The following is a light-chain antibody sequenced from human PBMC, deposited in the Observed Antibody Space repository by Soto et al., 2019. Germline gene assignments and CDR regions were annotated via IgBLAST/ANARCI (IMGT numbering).Light chain of an antibody. CDR2: DAS. J-gene: IGKJ4*01. Sequence: EIVLTQSPATLSLSPGERATLSCRASQSVSSYLAWYQQKPGQAPRLLIYDASNRATGIPARFSGSGSGTEFTLTLSSLEPEDFAVDYGQQRSNWPLTFGGGTKVELK. CDR1: QSVSSY. V-gene: IGKV3-11*01. CDR3: QQRSNWPLT.